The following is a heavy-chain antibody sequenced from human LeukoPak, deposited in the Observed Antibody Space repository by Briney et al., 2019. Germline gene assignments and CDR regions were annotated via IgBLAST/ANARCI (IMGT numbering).Heavy chain of an antibody. Sequence: GASVTVSCKASGYTFTGYYMHWVRQAPGQGLEWMGWINPNSGGTNYAQKFQGRVTMTRDTSISTAYMELSRLRSDDTAVYYCARNKGEDTAMVFDYWGQGTLVTVSS. CDR3: ARNKGEDTAMVFDY. D-gene: IGHD5-18*01. CDR2: INPNSGGT. J-gene: IGHJ4*02. CDR1: GYTFTGYY. V-gene: IGHV1-2*02.